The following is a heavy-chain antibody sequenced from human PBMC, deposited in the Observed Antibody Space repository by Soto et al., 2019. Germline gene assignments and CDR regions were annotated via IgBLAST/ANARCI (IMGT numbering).Heavy chain of an antibody. V-gene: IGHV3-48*04. Sequence: HPGGSLRLSCAASGFTFSSYSMNWVRQAPGKGLEWVSYISSSSSTIYYADSVKGRFTISRDNAKNSLYLQMNSLRAEDTAVYYCARDPYIAARGSNWFDPWGQGTLVTVSS. J-gene: IGHJ5*02. CDR3: ARDPYIAARGSNWFDP. D-gene: IGHD6-6*01. CDR1: GFTFSSYS. CDR2: ISSSSSTI.